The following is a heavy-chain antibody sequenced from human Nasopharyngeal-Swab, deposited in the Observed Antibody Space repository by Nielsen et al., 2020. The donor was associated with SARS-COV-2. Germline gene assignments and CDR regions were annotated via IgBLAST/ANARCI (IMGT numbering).Heavy chain of an antibody. D-gene: IGHD6-19*01. J-gene: IGHJ4*02. CDR1: GFTFRNYA. Sequence: GESLKISCKGSGFTFRNYALSWVRQAPGKGLEWVSAISGSGGGTYYADSVKGRFTISRDNSKNTLNLQMNSLRAEDTAVYYCAKVAYSSGWSFDYWGQGTLVTVSS. CDR2: ISGSGGGT. CDR3: AKVAYSSGWSFDY. V-gene: IGHV3-23*01.